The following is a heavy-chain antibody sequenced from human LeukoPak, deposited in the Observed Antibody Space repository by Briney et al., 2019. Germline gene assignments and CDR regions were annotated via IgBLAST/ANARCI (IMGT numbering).Heavy chain of an antibody. J-gene: IGHJ4*02. CDR1: GGSISSSSYY. V-gene: IGHV4-39*07. D-gene: IGHD3-10*01. CDR2: IYYSGST. Sequence: SETLSLTCTVSGGSISSSSYYWGWIRQPPGKGLEWIGSIYYSGSTYYNPSLKSRVTISVDTSKDQFSLKLTSVTAADTAVYYCARTYYYGSGRYFDYWGQGTLVTVSS. CDR3: ARTYYYGSGRYFDY.